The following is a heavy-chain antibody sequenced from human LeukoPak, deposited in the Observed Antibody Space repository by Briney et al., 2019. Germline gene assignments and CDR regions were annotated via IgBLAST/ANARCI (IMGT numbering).Heavy chain of an antibody. D-gene: IGHD2-15*01. V-gene: IGHV3-11*05. CDR1: GFTFSDYD. Sequence: GGSLRLSCAASGFTFSDYDMSWIRKAPGKGLEWVSFISSSGTYTHYADSLEGRFTISRDNTKNSLYLQMNSLRAEDTAVYYCARDPATLMVVSDMNGFDVWGQGTMVTVSS. CDR2: ISSSGTYT. J-gene: IGHJ3*01. CDR3: ARDPATLMVVSDMNGFDV.